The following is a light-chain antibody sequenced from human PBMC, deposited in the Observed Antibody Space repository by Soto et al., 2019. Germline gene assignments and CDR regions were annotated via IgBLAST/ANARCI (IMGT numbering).Light chain of an antibody. CDR2: DVT. CDR1: SSDVGGYNY. V-gene: IGLV2-14*01. Sequence: QSALTQPASVSGSPGQSITISCTGTSSDVGGYNYVSWYQQHPGKAPKLMIYDVTNRPSGVPDRFSGTKSGNTASLTISGLQAEDEADYYCSSYTTDTTLVFGGGTKLTVL. J-gene: IGLJ2*01. CDR3: SSYTTDTTLV.